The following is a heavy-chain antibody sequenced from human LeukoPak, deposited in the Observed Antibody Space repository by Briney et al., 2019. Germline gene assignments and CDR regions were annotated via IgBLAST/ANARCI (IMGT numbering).Heavy chain of an antibody. Sequence: SETLSLTCTVSGGSISSGDYYWSWIRQPPGKGLEWIGYIYHSGNTYYNPSLKSRVTISVDRSKNQFSLNLSSVTAADTAVYYCARDPYGGYGGFDYWGQGTLVTVSS. CDR3: ARDPYGGYGGFDY. CDR1: GGSISSGDYY. J-gene: IGHJ4*02. V-gene: IGHV4-30-2*01. D-gene: IGHD5-12*01. CDR2: IYHSGNT.